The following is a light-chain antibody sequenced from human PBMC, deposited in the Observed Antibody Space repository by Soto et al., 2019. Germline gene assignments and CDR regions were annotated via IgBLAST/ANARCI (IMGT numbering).Light chain of an antibody. Sequence: DIQMTQSPSTLSASVGDRVSIACRASQSVSTWLAWYQQKPGKAPKLLIYKASTLESGVPSRFSGGGSGTEFTLTISSLQPDDFATYYCQQFDSYPLTFGGGTKVDIK. CDR3: QQFDSYPLT. J-gene: IGKJ4*01. CDR1: QSVSTW. V-gene: IGKV1-5*03. CDR2: KAS.